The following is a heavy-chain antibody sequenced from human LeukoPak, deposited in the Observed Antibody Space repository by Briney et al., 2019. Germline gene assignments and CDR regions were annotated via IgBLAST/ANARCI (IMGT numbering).Heavy chain of an antibody. CDR1: DGSISTYY. D-gene: IGHD4-23*01. Sequence: PSETLSLTCTASDGSISTYYWSWIRQPAGKGLEWIGRIYSGSTNYNPSLRSRVTMSVDTSKNQFSLKLRSVTAADTAVYYCARDHYHGGNSFYFDYWGQGTLVTVSS. CDR3: ARDHYHGGNSFYFDY. V-gene: IGHV4-4*07. J-gene: IGHJ4*02. CDR2: IYSGST.